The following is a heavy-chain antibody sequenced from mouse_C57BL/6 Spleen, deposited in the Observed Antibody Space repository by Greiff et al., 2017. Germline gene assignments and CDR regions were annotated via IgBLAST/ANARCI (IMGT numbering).Heavy chain of an antibody. V-gene: IGHV1-69*01. J-gene: IGHJ1*03. CDR1: GYTFTSYW. CDR2: IDPSDSYT. Sequence: QVQLQQPGAELVMPGASVKLSCKASGYTFTSYWMHWVKQRPGQGLEWIGEIDPSDSYTNYNQKFKGKSTLTVDKSSSTAYRQLSSLTSEDSAVYYCARSRGGPYWYFDGCGTVTTVTVSS. D-gene: IGHD3-3*01. CDR3: ARSRGGPYWYFDG.